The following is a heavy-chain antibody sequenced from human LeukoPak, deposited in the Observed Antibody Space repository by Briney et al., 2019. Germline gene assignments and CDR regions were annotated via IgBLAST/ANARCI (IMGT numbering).Heavy chain of an antibody. CDR1: GFTFNRFG. Sequence: GGSLRLSCATSGFTFNRFGMHWVRQAPGKGLEGVAVIWYDGSNKDYADSVKGRFTISRDNSKNTLYLQMSGLRAEDTAVYYCATSAHIEVGTAPPPDYWGQGTLVTVTS. CDR2: IWYDGSNK. D-gene: IGHD2-21*02. CDR3: ATSAHIEVGTAPPPDY. V-gene: IGHV3-33*01. J-gene: IGHJ4*02.